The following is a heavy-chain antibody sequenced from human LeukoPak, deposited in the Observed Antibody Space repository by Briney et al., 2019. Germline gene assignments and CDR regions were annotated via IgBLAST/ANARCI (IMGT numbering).Heavy chain of an antibody. J-gene: IGHJ3*02. CDR1: GGSVSSADYY. Sequence: SETLSLTCTVSGGSVSSADYYWSWIRQPPGKGLEWIGYIYYSGSTNYNPSLKSRVTISVDTSKNQFSLKLSSVTAADTAVYYCARDLRPYAFDIWGQGTMVTVSS. CDR3: ARDLRPYAFDI. CDR2: IYYSGST. V-gene: IGHV4-61*08.